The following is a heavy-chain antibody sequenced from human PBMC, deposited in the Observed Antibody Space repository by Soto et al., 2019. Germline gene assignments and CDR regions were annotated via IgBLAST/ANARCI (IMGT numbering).Heavy chain of an antibody. CDR1: VFPFGANA. D-gene: IGHD3-16*01. V-gene: IGHV3-23*01. CDR2: LSNTGRRT. J-gene: IGHJ4*02. CDR3: ATEMGDSRGPFDS. Sequence: PGGSLRLSCVISVFPFGANAMSWVRQAPGKGLEWVSGLSNTGRRTYYADSVKGRFTISRDNSENTVYLQMNSLRVEDTAVYYCATEMGDSRGPFDSLGQGALVTVSS.